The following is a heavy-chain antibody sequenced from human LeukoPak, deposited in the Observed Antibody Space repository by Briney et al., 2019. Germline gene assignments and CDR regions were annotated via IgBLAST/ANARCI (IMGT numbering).Heavy chain of an antibody. CDR2: ISGGGGTS. V-gene: IGHV3-23*01. J-gene: IGHJ4*02. CDR1: GFTFSNSP. Sequence: PGGSLRLSCAASGFTFSNSPMSWARQAPGKGPEWVSGISGGGGTSYYAESVKGRFTISRDNSKNTLYLQMNSPRAEDTAVYYCAKDRTSSPGAYWGQGTLVTVSS. CDR3: AKDRTSSPGAY. D-gene: IGHD6-6*01.